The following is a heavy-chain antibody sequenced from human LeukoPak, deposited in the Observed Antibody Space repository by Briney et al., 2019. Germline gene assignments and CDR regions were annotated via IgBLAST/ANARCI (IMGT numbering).Heavy chain of an antibody. CDR3: ARGSVALAAARY. J-gene: IGHJ4*02. CDR1: GGSISSSSYY. V-gene: IGHV4-39*01. CDR2: IYYSGST. D-gene: IGHD6-13*01. Sequence: SETLSLTCTVSGGSISSSSYYWGWICQPPGKGLEWIGSIYYSGSTYYNPSLKSRVTISVDTSKNQFSLKPSSVTAADTAVYYCARGSVALAAARYWGQGTLVTVSS.